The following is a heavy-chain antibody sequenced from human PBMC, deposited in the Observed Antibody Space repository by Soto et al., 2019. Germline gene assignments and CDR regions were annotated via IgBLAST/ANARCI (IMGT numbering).Heavy chain of an antibody. V-gene: IGHV4-34*01. CDR3: VRGQPHRITIFEVVIRSYDYGMDV. Sequence: SETLSLTCAFYGGSFTGYYWTWLRQTPGKGLEWIGEINYRGSSYYNPSLESRISMAVDTSKNQFSLKLRSVTAADTAVYFCVRGQPHRITIFEVVIRSYDYGMDVWGQGTTVT. J-gene: IGHJ6*02. CDR1: GGSFTGYY. CDR2: INYRGSS. D-gene: IGHD3-3*02.